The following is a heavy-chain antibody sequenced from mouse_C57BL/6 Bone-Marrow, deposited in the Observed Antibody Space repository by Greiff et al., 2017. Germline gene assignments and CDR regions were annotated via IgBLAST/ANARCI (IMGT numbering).Heavy chain of an antibody. Sequence: QVQLQQSGAELARPGASVKMSCKASGYTFTSYTMHWVKQRPGQGLEWIGYINPSSGYTKYNQKFKDKATLTADKSSSTAYMQLSSLTSEDSAVYYCARRGDYDADYYAMDYWGQGTSGTVSS. V-gene: IGHV1-4*01. CDR2: INPSSGYT. J-gene: IGHJ4*01. CDR1: GYTFTSYT. CDR3: ARRGDYDADYYAMDY. D-gene: IGHD2-4*01.